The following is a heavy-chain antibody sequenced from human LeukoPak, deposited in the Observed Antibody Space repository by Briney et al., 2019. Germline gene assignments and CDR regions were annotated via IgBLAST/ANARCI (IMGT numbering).Heavy chain of an antibody. CDR1: GGSFSGYY. V-gene: IGHV4-34*01. J-gene: IGHJ4*02. CDR3: ARVGLFVEKPYFDY. Sequence: SETLSLTCAVYGGSFSGYYWSWIRQPPGKGLEWIGEINHSGSTNYSPSLKSRVTISVDTSKNQFSLKLSSVTAADTAVYYCARVGLFVEKPYFDYWGQGTLVTVSS. CDR2: INHSGST. D-gene: IGHD3-3*01.